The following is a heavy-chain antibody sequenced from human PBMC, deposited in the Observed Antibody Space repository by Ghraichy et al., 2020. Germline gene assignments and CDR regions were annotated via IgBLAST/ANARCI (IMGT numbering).Heavy chain of an antibody. CDR3: ARVAGSGRNQNWFDP. D-gene: IGHD3-10*01. Sequence: ASVKVSCKASGYTFSVYYQYWVRHAPVQVLEWMGWINPNSGGTNYAQKFQGRVTMTRDTSISKAYTELSRLRSDDTAVYYCARVAGSGRNQNWFDPWGQGTLVTVSA. V-gene: IGHV1-2*02. J-gene: IGHJ5*02. CDR2: INPNSGGT. CDR1: GYTFSVYY.